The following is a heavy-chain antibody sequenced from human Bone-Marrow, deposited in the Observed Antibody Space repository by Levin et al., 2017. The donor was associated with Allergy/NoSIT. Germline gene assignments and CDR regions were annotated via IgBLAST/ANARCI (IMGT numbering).Heavy chain of an antibody. Sequence: GGSLRLSCAASGFTFDDYAMHWVRQAPGKGLEWVSGISWNSGSIGYADSVKGRFTISRDNAKNSLYLQMNSLRAEDTALYYCAKDMRSSGPHPDYFDYWGQGTLVTVSS. CDR3: AKDMRSSGPHPDYFDY. J-gene: IGHJ4*02. V-gene: IGHV3-9*01. D-gene: IGHD3-22*01. CDR2: ISWNSGSI. CDR1: GFTFDDYA.